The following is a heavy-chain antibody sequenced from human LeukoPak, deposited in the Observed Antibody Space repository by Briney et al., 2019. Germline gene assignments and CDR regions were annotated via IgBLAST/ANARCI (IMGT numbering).Heavy chain of an antibody. CDR2: ISSSGSLI. CDR1: GFTFSSYE. CDR3: ARVGGHCTSTSCPPPDY. D-gene: IGHD2-2*01. J-gene: IGHJ4*02. V-gene: IGHV3-48*03. Sequence: PGGSLRLSCAASGFTFSSYEMNWVRQAPGRGLEWVSYISSSGSLIYYADSVKGRFTISRDNAKNSLYLQMNSLRAEDTAVYYCARVGGHCTSTSCPPPDYWGQGTLVTVSS.